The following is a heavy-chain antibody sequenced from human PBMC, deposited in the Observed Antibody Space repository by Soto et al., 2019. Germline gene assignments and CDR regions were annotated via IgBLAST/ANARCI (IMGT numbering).Heavy chain of an antibody. CDR2: IIPIFGTA. Sequence: SVTVSCRASGGTFSSYDISWVRQAPGQGLEWMGGIIPIFGTANYAQKFQGRVTITADESTSTAYMELSSLRSEDTAVYYCASNYYDSYYYYGMDGWGQGTKVTVSS. J-gene: IGHJ6*02. D-gene: IGHD3-3*01. CDR1: GGTFSSYD. CDR3: ASNYYDSYYYYGMDG. V-gene: IGHV1-69*01.